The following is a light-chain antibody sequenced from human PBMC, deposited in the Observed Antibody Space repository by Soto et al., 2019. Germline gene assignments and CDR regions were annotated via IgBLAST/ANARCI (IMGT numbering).Light chain of an antibody. Sequence: QSVLTQPPSVSAAPGQKVTISCSGSSSNIGNNYVSWYQHLPGTAPKLLIYDNDKRPSGIPDRFSGSKSGASATLDITGLQTGDEADFYCLTWDSSLSAYVFGTGTKVTVL. CDR1: SSNIGNNY. CDR2: DND. V-gene: IGLV1-51*01. CDR3: LTWDSSLSAYV. J-gene: IGLJ1*01.